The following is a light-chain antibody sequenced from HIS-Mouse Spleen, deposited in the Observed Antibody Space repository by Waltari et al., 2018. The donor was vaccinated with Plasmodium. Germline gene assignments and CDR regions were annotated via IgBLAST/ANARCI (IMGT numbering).Light chain of an antibody. J-gene: IGKJ2*01. Sequence: DIQMTQSPSSLSAALGDRVTITCRASQSSSSYLNWYQQKPGKAPKLLIYAASSLQSGVPSRFSGSGSGTDFTLTISSLQPEDFATYYCQQSHTFGQGTKLEIK. CDR1: QSSSSY. CDR3: QQSHT. CDR2: AAS. V-gene: IGKV1-39*01.